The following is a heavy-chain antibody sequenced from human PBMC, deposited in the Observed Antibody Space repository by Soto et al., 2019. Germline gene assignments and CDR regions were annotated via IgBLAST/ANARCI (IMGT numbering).Heavy chain of an antibody. Sequence: LRVTCADSGFTFSSYRMNWVRQAPGKGLEWVSSISSSSSYIYYADSVKGRFTISRDNAKNSLYLQMNSLRAEDTAVYYCARDQGLRYFDWSKDYYYYGMDVWGQAPTGTVS. J-gene: IGHJ6*02. CDR1: GFTFSSYR. CDR2: ISSSSSYI. V-gene: IGHV3-21*01. D-gene: IGHD3-9*01. CDR3: ARDQGLRYFDWSKDYYYYGMDV.